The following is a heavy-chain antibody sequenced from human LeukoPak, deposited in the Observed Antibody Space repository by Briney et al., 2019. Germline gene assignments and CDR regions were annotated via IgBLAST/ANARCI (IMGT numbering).Heavy chain of an antibody. Sequence: SQTLSLTCTVSGGSISSGDYYWSWIRQPPGKGREWIGYIYYSGSTYYNPSLKSRVTISVDTSKNQYSLTLSSVTAADTAVSYCARAAGGGNILTGYYNDYWGQGTLVTVSS. V-gene: IGHV4-30-4*01. J-gene: IGHJ4*02. CDR1: GGSISSGDYY. CDR2: IYYSGST. D-gene: IGHD3-9*01. CDR3: ARAAGGGNILTGYYNDY.